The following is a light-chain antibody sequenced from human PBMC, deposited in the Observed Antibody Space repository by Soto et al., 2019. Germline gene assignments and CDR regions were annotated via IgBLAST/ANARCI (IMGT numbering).Light chain of an antibody. CDR1: GSYKF. CDR3: CSFSNNHVV. V-gene: IGLV2-23*01. CDR2: VGS. Sequence: QSALTQPASVSGSPGQSITITCTGTGSYKFVSWYQQHPGKAPRLMIYVGSERPSGVSRRFSGSGSGNTASLTISELQAGDEAGYFCCSFSNNHVVFGGGTKVTVL. J-gene: IGLJ2*01.